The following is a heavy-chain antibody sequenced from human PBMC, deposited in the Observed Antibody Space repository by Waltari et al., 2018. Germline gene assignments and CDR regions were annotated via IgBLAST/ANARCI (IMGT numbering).Heavy chain of an antibody. D-gene: IGHD3-22*01. J-gene: IGHJ3*02. CDR3: ARDLGNYYESTFDAFDI. CDR1: GYTFTSSG. CDR2: ISTYNGNT. Sequence: QVQLVQSGAEVKKPGASVKVSCKASGYTFTSSGISWVRQAPGQGLEWMGWISTYNGNTNYAQKLQGRGTMTTDTSTSTAYIELRSLGSDDTAVYDCARDLGNYYESTFDAFDIWGQGTMVTVSS. V-gene: IGHV1-18*01.